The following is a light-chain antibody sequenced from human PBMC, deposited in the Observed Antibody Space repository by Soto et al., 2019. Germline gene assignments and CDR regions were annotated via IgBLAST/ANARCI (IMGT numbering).Light chain of an antibody. CDR2: AAS. CDR3: QQHNSYPLT. V-gene: IGKV1-9*01. J-gene: IGKJ4*01. CDR1: QGISSY. Sequence: DIQLTQSPSFLSASVGDRVTITCRASQGISSYLAWYQQKPGKAPKLLIYAASTLQSGVPSRFSGSRSGTEFTLTLSSLQPEDFATYYCQQHNSYPLTFGGGTKVEIK.